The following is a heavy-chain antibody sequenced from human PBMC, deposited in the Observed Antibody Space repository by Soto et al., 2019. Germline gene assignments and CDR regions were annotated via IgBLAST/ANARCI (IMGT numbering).Heavy chain of an antibody. CDR1: GGSMNSFY. Sequence: SETLSLTCTVSGGSMNSFYWSWIRQPPGKGLEWIGDISYSGSTNYNPSLKSRVTISVDTSKLQFALKLTSVTAADTAVYYCARVSIGWFYFDHWGRGTLVTVSS. CDR2: ISYSGST. CDR3: ARVSIGWFYFDH. D-gene: IGHD6-19*01. V-gene: IGHV4-59*12. J-gene: IGHJ4*02.